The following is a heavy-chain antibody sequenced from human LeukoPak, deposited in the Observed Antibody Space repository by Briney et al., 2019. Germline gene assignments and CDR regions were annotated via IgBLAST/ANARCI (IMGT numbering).Heavy chain of an antibody. Sequence: ASVTVSCKASGYTFTGYYMHWVRQAPGQGLEWMGWINPNSGGTNYAQKFQGWVTMTRDTSISTAYMELSRLRSDDTAVYYCARGFPPPRDYYYYYGMDVWGQGTTVTVSS. D-gene: IGHD2/OR15-2a*01. CDR1: GYTFTGYY. V-gene: IGHV1-2*04. CDR3: ARGFPPPRDYYYYYGMDV. CDR2: INPNSGGT. J-gene: IGHJ6*02.